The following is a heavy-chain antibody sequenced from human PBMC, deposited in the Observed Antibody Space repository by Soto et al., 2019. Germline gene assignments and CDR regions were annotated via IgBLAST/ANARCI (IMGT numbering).Heavy chain of an antibody. CDR3: ASSHKGWFDP. CDR1: GGSISSYY. CDR2: IYYSGST. Sequence: SETLSLTCTVSGGSISSYYWSLIRQPPGKGLEWIGYIYYSGSTNYNPSLKSRVTISVDTSKNQFSLKLSSVTAADTAVYYCASSHKGWFDPWGQGTLVTVSS. V-gene: IGHV4-59*01. J-gene: IGHJ5*02.